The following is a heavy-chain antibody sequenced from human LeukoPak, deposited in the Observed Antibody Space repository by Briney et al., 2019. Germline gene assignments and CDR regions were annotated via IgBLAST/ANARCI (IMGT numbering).Heavy chain of an antibody. Sequence: GGSLRLSCAASGFTFSSYWMSWVRQAPGKGLEWVANIKQDGSEKYYVDSVKGRFTISRDNAKNSLYLQMNSLRAEDTAVYYCARVAYSSSWWYNWFDPRGQGTLVTVSS. CDR3: ARVAYSSSWWYNWFDP. V-gene: IGHV3-7*01. J-gene: IGHJ5*02. CDR2: IKQDGSEK. CDR1: GFTFSSYW. D-gene: IGHD6-13*01.